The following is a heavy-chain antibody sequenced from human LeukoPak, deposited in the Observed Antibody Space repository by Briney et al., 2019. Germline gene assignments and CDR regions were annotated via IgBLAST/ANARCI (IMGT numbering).Heavy chain of an antibody. CDR1: GYTFTSYG. V-gene: IGHV1-18*01. CDR3: ARANPVENWFDP. Sequence: ASVKVSCKASGYTFTSYGTSWVRQAPGQGLEWMGWISAYNGNTNYAQKLQGRVTMTTDTSTSTAYMELRSLRSDDTAVYYCARANPVENWFDPWGQGTLVTVSS. D-gene: IGHD1-1*01. CDR2: ISAYNGNT. J-gene: IGHJ5*02.